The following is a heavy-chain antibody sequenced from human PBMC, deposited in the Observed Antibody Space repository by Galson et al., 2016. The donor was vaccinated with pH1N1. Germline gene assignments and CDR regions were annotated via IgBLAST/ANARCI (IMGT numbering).Heavy chain of an antibody. CDR1: GFTFSSYD. CDR3: AKGYYYGDYLDYYYFYNMDV. Sequence: SLRLSCAASGFTFSSYDMSWVRQAPGKGLEWVSAITGSGGSSYYADSVKGRFTISRDNSKNTLYLQMNSLRAEDAAVYYCAKGYYYGDYLDYYYFYNMDVWGQGTTVTVSS. J-gene: IGHJ6*02. D-gene: IGHD4-17*01. CDR2: ITGSGGSS. V-gene: IGHV3-23*01.